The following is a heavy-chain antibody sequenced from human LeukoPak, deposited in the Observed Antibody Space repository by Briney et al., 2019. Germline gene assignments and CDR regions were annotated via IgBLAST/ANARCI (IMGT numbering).Heavy chain of an antibody. CDR2: ISGSGINT. CDR3: AKDVRIVVVSAAGGFDS. Sequence: GGSLRLSCAASGFTFSSYSMRWVSQAPGKGLEWVSAISGSGINTYYADSVKGRFTISRDNSKNTLHLQMNSLRAEDTAVYYCAKDVRIVVVSAAGGFDSWGQGTLVTVSS. CDR1: GFTFSSYS. J-gene: IGHJ4*02. V-gene: IGHV3-23*01. D-gene: IGHD2-2*01.